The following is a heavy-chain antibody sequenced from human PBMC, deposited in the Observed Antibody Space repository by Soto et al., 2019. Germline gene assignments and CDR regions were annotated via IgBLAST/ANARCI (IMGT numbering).Heavy chain of an antibody. CDR1: GYTFTSYA. CDR2: INAGNGNT. J-gene: IGHJ4*02. CDR3: AKDFANWGRPAYFDY. V-gene: IGHV1-3*01. Sequence: ASVKVSCKASGYTFTSYAMHWVRQAPGQRLEWMGWINAGNGNTKYSQKFQGRVTITRDTSASTAYMELSSLRAEDTAVYYCAKDFANWGRPAYFDYWGQGTLVTVSS. D-gene: IGHD7-27*01.